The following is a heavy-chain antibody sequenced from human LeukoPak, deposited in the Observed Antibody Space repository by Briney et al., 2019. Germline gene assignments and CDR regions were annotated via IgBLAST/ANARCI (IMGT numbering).Heavy chain of an antibody. CDR2: IWYDGSNK. Sequence: GGSLRLSCAASGFTFSSYGMHWVRQAPGKGLEWVAVIWYDGSNKYYADSVKGRFTISRDNSKNTLYLQMNSLRAEDTAVYYCAKPTDGNYPRPLDYWGQGTLVTVSS. J-gene: IGHJ4*02. D-gene: IGHD1-7*01. CDR1: GFTFSSYG. V-gene: IGHV3-33*06. CDR3: AKPTDGNYPRPLDY.